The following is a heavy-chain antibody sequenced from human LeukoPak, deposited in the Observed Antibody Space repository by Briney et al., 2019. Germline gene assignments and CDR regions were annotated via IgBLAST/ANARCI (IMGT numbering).Heavy chain of an antibody. Sequence: SETLSLTCTVSGYSISSGYYWGWIRQPPGKGLEWIGSIYHSGSTYYNPSLKSRATISVDTSKNQFSLKLSSVTAADTAVYYCARVSSVRGWFDPWGQGTLVTVSS. D-gene: IGHD1-14*01. CDR3: ARVSSVRGWFDP. J-gene: IGHJ5*02. CDR1: GYSISSGYY. V-gene: IGHV4-38-2*02. CDR2: IYHSGST.